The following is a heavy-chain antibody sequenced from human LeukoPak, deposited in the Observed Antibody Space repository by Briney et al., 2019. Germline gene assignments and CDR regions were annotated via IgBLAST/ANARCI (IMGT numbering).Heavy chain of an antibody. CDR2: IYYTGST. D-gene: IGHD1-26*01. Sequence: PSETLSLTCTVSGDSISSYCWSWIRQPPGKGLEWIGYIYYTGSTNYNPSLKSRVTISVDTSKNQFSLKLSSVTAADTAVYYCARQEAVGATQYFQHGGQGTLVTVSS. CDR1: GDSISSYC. J-gene: IGHJ1*01. V-gene: IGHV4-59*08. CDR3: ARQEAVGATQYFQH.